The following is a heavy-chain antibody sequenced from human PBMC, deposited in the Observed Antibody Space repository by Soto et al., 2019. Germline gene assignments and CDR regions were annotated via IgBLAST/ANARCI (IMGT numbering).Heavy chain of an antibody. CDR1: GGSISSSSYY. J-gene: IGHJ4*02. CDR2: IYYSGST. V-gene: IGHV4-39*01. CDR3: ARLRGDSGYGGYFDY. Sequence: QLQLQESGPGLVKPSETLSLTCTVSGGSISSSSYYWGWIRQPPGKGLEWIGSIYYSGSTYYNPSLKSRGTISVDTSKNQFSLKLSSVTAADTAVYYCARLRGDSGYGGYFDYWGQGTLVTVSS. D-gene: IGHD5-12*01.